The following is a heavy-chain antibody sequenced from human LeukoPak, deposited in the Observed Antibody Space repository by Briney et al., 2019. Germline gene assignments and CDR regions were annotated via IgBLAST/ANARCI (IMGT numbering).Heavy chain of an antibody. J-gene: IGHJ4*02. CDR1: GFTFSSYA. V-gene: IGHV3-23*01. Sequence: GGSLSLSCAASGFTFSSYAMSWVRQAPGKGLEWVSAISGSGGSTYYADSVKGRFTISRDNSKNTLYLQMNSLRAEDTAVYYCAISPDGSIFDYWGQGTLVTVSS. CDR3: AISPDGSIFDY. CDR2: ISGSGGST.